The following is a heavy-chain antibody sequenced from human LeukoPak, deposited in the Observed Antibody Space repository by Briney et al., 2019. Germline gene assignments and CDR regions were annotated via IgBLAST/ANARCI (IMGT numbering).Heavy chain of an antibody. J-gene: IGHJ4*02. CDR1: GYTFTGYY. D-gene: IGHD4-17*01. V-gene: IGHV1-2*02. Sequence: GASVKVSCKASGYTFTGYYMHWVRQAPGQGLEWMGWINPNSGGTNSAQKFQGRVTMTRDTSISTAYMELRRPTSDDTAVYYCARDSSGDDYGLVDYWGQGTLVTVSS. CDR3: ARDSSGDDYGLVDY. CDR2: INPNSGGT.